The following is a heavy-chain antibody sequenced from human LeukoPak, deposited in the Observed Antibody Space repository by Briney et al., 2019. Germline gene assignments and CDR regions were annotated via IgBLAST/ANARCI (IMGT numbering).Heavy chain of an antibody. CDR3: ARSVVVPAGFDY. CDR1: GGSISSSSYY. D-gene: IGHD2-2*01. Sequence: PSETLSLTCTVSGGSISSSSYYWGWIRQPPGKGLEWIGSIYYSGSTYYNPSLKSRVTISVDTSKNQFSLKLCSVTAADTAVYYCARSVVVPAGFDYWGQGTLVTVSS. CDR2: IYYSGST. V-gene: IGHV4-39*01. J-gene: IGHJ4*02.